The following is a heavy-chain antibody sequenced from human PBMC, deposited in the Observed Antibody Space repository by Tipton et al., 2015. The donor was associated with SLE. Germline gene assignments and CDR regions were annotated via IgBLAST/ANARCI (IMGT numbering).Heavy chain of an antibody. D-gene: IGHD3-22*01. Sequence: TLSLTCAVYGGSFSGYYWSWIRQPPGKGLEWIGEINHSGSTNYNPSLKSRVTISVDTSKNQFSLKLSSVTAADTAVYYCARLAVSGYFDYWGQGSLVTVSS. J-gene: IGHJ4*02. CDR1: GGSFSGYY. CDR2: INHSGST. V-gene: IGHV4-34*01. CDR3: ARLAVSGYFDY.